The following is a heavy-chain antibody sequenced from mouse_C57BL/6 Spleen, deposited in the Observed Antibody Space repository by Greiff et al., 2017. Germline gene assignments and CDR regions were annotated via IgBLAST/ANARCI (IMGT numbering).Heavy chain of an antibody. J-gene: IGHJ2*01. CDR3: ARPANWDSFDY. CDR2: INPSSGYT. D-gene: IGHD4-1*01. V-gene: IGHV1-4*01. Sequence: VKLQESGAELARPGASVKMSCKASGYTFTSYTMHWVKQRPGQGLEWIGYINPSSGYTKYNQKFKDKATLTADKSSSPAYMQLSSLTSEDSAVYNCARPANWDSFDYWGQGTTRTVSS. CDR1: GYTFTSYT.